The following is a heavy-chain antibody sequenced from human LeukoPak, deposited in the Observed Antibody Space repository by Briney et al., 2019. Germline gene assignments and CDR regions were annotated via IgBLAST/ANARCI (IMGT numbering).Heavy chain of an antibody. CDR3: ARDRPTLTGYYPFDY. J-gene: IGHJ4*02. V-gene: IGHV3-30-3*01. CDR2: VSYDGSNK. Sequence: PGGSLRLSCAASGFTFTNYVIHWGRQAPGKVLEWVAVVSYDGSNKYYADSVKGRFTISRDNAKNSLYLQMNSLRAEDTAVYYCARDRPTLTGYYPFDYWGQGTLVTVSS. CDR1: GFTFTNYV. D-gene: IGHD3-9*01.